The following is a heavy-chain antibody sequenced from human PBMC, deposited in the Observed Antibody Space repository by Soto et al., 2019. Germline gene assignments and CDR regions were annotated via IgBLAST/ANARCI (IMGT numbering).Heavy chain of an antibody. Sequence: ASVKVSCKASGYTFTSYDINWVRQATGQGLEWMGWMNPNSGNTGYAQKFQGRVTMTRNTSISTAYMELSSLRSEDTAVYYCARWGSGGSIPDYYYYYYMDVWGKGTTVTVSS. J-gene: IGHJ6*03. D-gene: IGHD2-15*01. CDR3: ARWGSGGSIPDYYYYYYMDV. CDR2: MNPNSGNT. CDR1: GYTFTSYD. V-gene: IGHV1-8*01.